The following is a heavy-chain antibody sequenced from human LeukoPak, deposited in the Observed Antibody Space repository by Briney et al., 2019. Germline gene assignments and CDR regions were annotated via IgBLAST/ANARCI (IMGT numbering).Heavy chain of an antibody. CDR2: ISSSGSTI. CDR1: GFTFSSYE. D-gene: IGHD2-15*01. CDR3: ARTPSTLCGGSCYRSDY. J-gene: IGHJ4*02. Sequence: PGGSLRLSCAASGFTFSSYEMNWVRQAPGKGLEWVSYISSSGSTIYYADSVKGRFTISRDNAENSLYLQMNSLRAEDTAVYYCARTPSTLCGGSCYRSDYWGQGTLVTVSS. V-gene: IGHV3-48*03.